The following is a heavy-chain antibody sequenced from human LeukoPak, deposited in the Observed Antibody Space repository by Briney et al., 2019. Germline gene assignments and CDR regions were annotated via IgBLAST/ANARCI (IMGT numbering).Heavy chain of an antibody. J-gene: IGHJ4*02. V-gene: IGHV3-21*01. CDR1: GFTFSSYW. CDR3: ARLSGYDLAY. D-gene: IGHD5-12*01. CDR2: ISSSSSYI. Sequence: GGSLRLSCAASGFTFSSYWMHWVRQAPGKGLEWVSSISSSSSYIYYADSVKGRFTISRDNAKNSLYLQMNSLRAEDTAVYYCARLSGYDLAYWGQGTLVTVSS.